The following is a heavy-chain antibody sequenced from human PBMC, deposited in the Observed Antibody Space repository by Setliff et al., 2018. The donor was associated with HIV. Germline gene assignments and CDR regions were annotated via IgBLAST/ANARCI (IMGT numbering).Heavy chain of an antibody. Sequence: ASVKVSCKASGYTFTSYGISWVRQAPGQGLEWMGWISAYNGNTNYAQKPQGRVTMTTDTSTSTAYMELRSLRSDDTAVYYCARDVPLYYYDSSGYFDYWGQGTLVTVSS. CDR3: ARDVPLYYYDSSGYFDY. J-gene: IGHJ4*02. D-gene: IGHD3-22*01. CDR1: GYTFTSYG. CDR2: ISAYNGNT. V-gene: IGHV1-18*01.